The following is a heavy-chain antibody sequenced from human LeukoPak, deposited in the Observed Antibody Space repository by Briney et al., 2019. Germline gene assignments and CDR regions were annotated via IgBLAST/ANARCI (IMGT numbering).Heavy chain of an antibody. J-gene: IGHJ5*02. CDR3: TTDRVLLWFGELLYWFDP. CDR1: GFTFSDYY. CDR2: IKSKTDGGTT. Sequence: GGSLRLSCAASGFTFSDYYMSWIRQAPGKGLEWVGRIKSKTDGGTTDYAAPVKGRFTISRDDSKNTLYLQMNSLKTKDTAVYYCTTDRVLLWFGELLYWFDPWGQGTLVTVSS. D-gene: IGHD3-10*01. V-gene: IGHV3-15*01.